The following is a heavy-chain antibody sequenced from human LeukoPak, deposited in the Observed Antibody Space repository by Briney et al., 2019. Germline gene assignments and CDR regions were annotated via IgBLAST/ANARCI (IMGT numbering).Heavy chain of an antibody. CDR1: GFTFSSYG. Sequence: GGSLRLSCAASGFTFSSYGMHWVRQAPGKGLEWVAVISYDGSNKYYADSVKGRFTISRDNSKNTLYLQMNSLRAEDTAVYYCAKSGGTSSSGLGYWGQGTLVTVSS. CDR2: ISYDGSNK. D-gene: IGHD6-13*01. V-gene: IGHV3-30*18. J-gene: IGHJ4*02. CDR3: AKSGGTSSSGLGY.